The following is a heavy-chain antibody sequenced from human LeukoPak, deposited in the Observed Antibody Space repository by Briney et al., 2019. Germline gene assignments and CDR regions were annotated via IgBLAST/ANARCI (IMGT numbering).Heavy chain of an antibody. CDR1: GFTFSSYS. CDR3: AKLAYSSSWYLDY. J-gene: IGHJ4*02. Sequence: GGSLRLSCAASGFTFSSYSMNWVRQAPGKGLEWVSAISGSGGSTYYADSVKGRFTISRDNSKNTLYLQMNSLRAEDTAVYYCAKLAYSSSWYLDYWGQGTLVTVSS. V-gene: IGHV3-23*01. D-gene: IGHD6-13*01. CDR2: ISGSGGST.